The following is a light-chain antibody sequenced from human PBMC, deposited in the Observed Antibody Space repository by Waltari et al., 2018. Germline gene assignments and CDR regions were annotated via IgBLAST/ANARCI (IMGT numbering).Light chain of an antibody. CDR2: NNN. CDR1: SSNIGSNY. V-gene: IGLV1-47*02. CDR3: SAWDSSLGDGL. Sequence: QSVLTQPPSASGAPGQRVTISCSGSSSNIGSNYVYWYQQLSGKAPKLLIYNNNQRPVGVPVRFSGSKSGTSASLAISGLQSKDEADYYCSAWDSSLGDGLFGGGTRLTVL. J-gene: IGLJ2*01.